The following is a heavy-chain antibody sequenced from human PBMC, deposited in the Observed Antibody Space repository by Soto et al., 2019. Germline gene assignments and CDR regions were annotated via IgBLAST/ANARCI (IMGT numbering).Heavy chain of an antibody. CDR3: ARGAVRGYYFDY. CDR1: GYTFTSYG. CDR2: ISAYNGNT. J-gene: IGHJ4*02. D-gene: IGHD3-10*01. Sequence: QVQLVQSGAEVKKPGASVTVSCKASGYTFTSYGISWVRQAPGQGLEWMGWISAYNGNTNYAQKLQGRVTMTTDTTTRTAYLEVMSVRSDATAVYSCARGAVRGYYFDYWGQGTLVTVSS. V-gene: IGHV1-18*01.